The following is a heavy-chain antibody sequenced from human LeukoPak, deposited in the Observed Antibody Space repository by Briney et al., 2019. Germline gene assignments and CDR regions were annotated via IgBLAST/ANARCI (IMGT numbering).Heavy chain of an antibody. CDR1: GFTFSSYW. CDR3: VTDITIVRGGS. J-gene: IGHJ4*02. CDR2: INSDGSST. D-gene: IGHD3-10*01. Sequence: GGSLRLSCAASGFTFSSYWMHWVRQAPGKGLVWVSRINSDGSSTSYADSVKGRFTISRDNAKNTLYLQMNSLRVEDTAIYYRVTDITIVRGGSWGQGTLVTVSA. V-gene: IGHV3-74*01.